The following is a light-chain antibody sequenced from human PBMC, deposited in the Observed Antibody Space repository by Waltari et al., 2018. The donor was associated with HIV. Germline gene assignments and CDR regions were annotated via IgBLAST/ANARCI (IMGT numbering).Light chain of an antibody. J-gene: IGLJ3*02. CDR2: DVN. V-gene: IGLV2-11*01. CDR1: SSDVGYYKF. CDR3: CSYAGSYTWV. Sequence: QSALTQPRSVSGSPGQSVTISCPGTSSDVGYYKFVSWYQQYPGKAPKFIIYDVNKRPSGVPDRFSGSKSGTTASLTISGLQTEDEADYYCCSYAGSYTWVFGGGTKLTVL.